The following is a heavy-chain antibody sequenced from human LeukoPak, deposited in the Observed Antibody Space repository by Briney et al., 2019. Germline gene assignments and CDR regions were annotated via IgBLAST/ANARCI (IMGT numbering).Heavy chain of an antibody. CDR1: GYTFTSYA. D-gene: IGHD6-13*01. Sequence: ASVKVSCKASGYTFTSYAMNWVRQAPGQGLEWMGWINTNTGNPTYAQGFTGRFVFSLDTSVSTAYLQISSLKADDTAVYFCARDVLPGSAAEPDYWGQGTLVTVSS. CDR2: INTNTGNP. J-gene: IGHJ4*02. CDR3: ARDVLPGSAAEPDY. V-gene: IGHV7-4-1*02.